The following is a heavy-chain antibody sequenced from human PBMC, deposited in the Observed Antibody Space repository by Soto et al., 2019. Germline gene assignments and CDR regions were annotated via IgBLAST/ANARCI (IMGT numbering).Heavy chain of an antibody. CDR2: IKPDGSER. CDR3: ATDLNWEHY. CDR1: GFTFGTYW. J-gene: IGHJ4*02. V-gene: IGHV3-7*04. D-gene: IGHD7-27*01. Sequence: EVQLVESGGGLVQPGGSLRLSCEASGFTFGTYWMTWVRQPPGKGLEFVADIKPDGSERYYVDSVKCRFTISRDNAKNSLYLHMNSLRAEDTAVYYCATDLNWEHYWGQGTLVTVSS.